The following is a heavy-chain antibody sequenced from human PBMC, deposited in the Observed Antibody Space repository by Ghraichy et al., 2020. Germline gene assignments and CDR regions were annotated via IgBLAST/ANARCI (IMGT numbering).Heavy chain of an antibody. D-gene: IGHD2-2*01. CDR2: IYYSGST. V-gene: IGHV4-59*01. Sequence: SETLSLTCTVSGGSISSYYWSWIRQPPGKGLEWIGYIYYSGSTNYNPSLKSRVTISVDTSKNQFSLKLSSVTAADTAVYYCARVLDGSTSPGWFDPWGQGTLVTVSS. CDR1: GGSISSYY. CDR3: ARVLDGSTSPGWFDP. J-gene: IGHJ5*02.